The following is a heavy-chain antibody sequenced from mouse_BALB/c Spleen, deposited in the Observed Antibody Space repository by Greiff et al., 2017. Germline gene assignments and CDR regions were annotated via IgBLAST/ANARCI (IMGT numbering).Heavy chain of an antibody. Sequence: EVQRVESGGDLVKPGGSLKLSCAASGFTFSSYGMSWVRQTPDKRLEWVATISSGGSYTYYPDSVKGRFTISRDNAKNTLYLQMSSPKSEDTAMYYCARVELTGNYAMDYWGQGTSVTVSS. D-gene: IGHD4-1*01. CDR3: ARVELTGNYAMDY. J-gene: IGHJ4*01. CDR1: GFTFSSYG. V-gene: IGHV5-6*01. CDR2: ISSGGSYT.